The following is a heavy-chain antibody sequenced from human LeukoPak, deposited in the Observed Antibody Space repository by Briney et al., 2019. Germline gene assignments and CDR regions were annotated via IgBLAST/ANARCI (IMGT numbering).Heavy chain of an antibody. CDR3: ASGIGPVWRGDY. V-gene: IGHV1-69*06. CDR2: IIPIFGTA. Sequence: VASVKVSCKASGGTFSSYAISWVRQAPGQGLEWMGGIIPIFGTANYAQKFQSRVTITADKSTSTAYMELSSLRSEDTAVYYCASGIGPVWRGDYWGQGTLVTVSS. J-gene: IGHJ4*02. CDR1: GGTFSSYA. D-gene: IGHD1-14*01.